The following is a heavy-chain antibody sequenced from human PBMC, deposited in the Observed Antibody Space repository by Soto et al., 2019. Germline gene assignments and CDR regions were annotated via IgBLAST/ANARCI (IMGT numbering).Heavy chain of an antibody. CDR2: IYPGDSDT. D-gene: IGHD3-10*01. V-gene: IGHV5-51*01. Sequence: GESLKISCKVFGDSFTTYWVGWVRQMPWKGLEWMGIIYPGDSDTKYSPSFQGQFTISADRSISTAYLQWSSLKASDTAMYYCARSGSGIYERSKYYYYGMDVWGQGTTVTVSS. CDR1: GDSFTTYW. J-gene: IGHJ6*02. CDR3: ARSGSGIYERSKYYYYGMDV.